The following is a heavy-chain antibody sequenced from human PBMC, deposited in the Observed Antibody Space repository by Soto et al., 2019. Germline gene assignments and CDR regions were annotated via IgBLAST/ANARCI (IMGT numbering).Heavy chain of an antibody. V-gene: IGHV3-53*01. CDR3: ARTTAYYYYGMDV. CDR1: GFTVSSNY. D-gene: IGHD4-17*01. CDR2: IYSGGST. J-gene: IGHJ6*02. Sequence: PGGSLRLSCAASGFTVSSNYMSWVRQAPGKGLEWVSVIYSGGSTYYADSVKGRFTISRDNSKNTLYLQMNSLRAEDTAVYYCARTTAYYYYGMDVWGQGTTVTVSS.